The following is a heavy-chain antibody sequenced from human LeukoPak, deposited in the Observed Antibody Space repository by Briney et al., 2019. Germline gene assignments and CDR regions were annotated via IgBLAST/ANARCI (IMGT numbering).Heavy chain of an antibody. CDR1: GGSISSYY. V-gene: IGHV4-59*08. Sequence: SETLSLTCTVSGGSISSYYWSWIRQPPGKGLEWIGYIYYSGSTNYNPSLKSRVTISVDTSKNQFSLKLSSVTAADTAGYYCARSSLMVGATLFDYWGQGTLVTVSS. D-gene: IGHD1-26*01. CDR2: IYYSGST. CDR3: ARSSLMVGATLFDY. J-gene: IGHJ4*02.